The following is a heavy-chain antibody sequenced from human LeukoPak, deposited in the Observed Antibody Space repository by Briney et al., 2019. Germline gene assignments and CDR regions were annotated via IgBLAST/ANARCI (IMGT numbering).Heavy chain of an antibody. D-gene: IGHD3-3*01. CDR1: GFTFSTYS. CDR3: ASGVNYFDY. CDR2: ISSRSSYI. V-gene: IGHV3-21*01. Sequence: GGSLRLSCAASGFTFSTYSMNWVRQAPGKGLEWVSSISSRSSYIFYADSVKGRFTISRDNAKKSLYLQMNSLRAEDTAVYYCASGVNYFDYWGQGTLVTVSS. J-gene: IGHJ4*02.